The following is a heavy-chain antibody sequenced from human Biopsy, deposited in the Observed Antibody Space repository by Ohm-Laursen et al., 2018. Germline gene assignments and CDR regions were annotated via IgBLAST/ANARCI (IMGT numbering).Heavy chain of an antibody. J-gene: IGHJ4*02. CDR3: AADINVWNVNY. D-gene: IGHD1-1*01. CDR2: FAPENGKT. Sequence: ASVKVSCKVSGHAVTEFSMHWVRQAPGKGLEWMGGFAPENGKTIYAQKFQGRVTMTEDTSTDTVYMELSSLRSEDTAVYYCAADINVWNVNYWGQGTQVTVSS. V-gene: IGHV1-24*01. CDR1: GHAVTEFS.